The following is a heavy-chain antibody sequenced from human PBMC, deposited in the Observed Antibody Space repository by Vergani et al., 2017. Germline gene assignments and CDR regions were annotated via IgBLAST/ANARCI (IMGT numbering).Heavy chain of an antibody. J-gene: IGHJ6*02. CDR1: GYSISSGYY. D-gene: IGHD1-26*01. CDR2: IYHSGST. CDR3: ARERYSGIPEGMDV. V-gene: IGHV4-38-2*02. Sequence: QVQLQESGPGLVKPSETLSLTCAVSGYSISSGYYWGWIRQPPGKGLEWIGSIYHSGSTNYNPSLKSRVTISVDTSKNQFSLKLSSVTAADTAVYYCARERYSGIPEGMDVWGQ.